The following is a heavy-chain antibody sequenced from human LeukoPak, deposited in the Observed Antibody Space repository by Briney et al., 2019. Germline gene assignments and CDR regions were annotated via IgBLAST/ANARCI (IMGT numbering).Heavy chain of an antibody. J-gene: IGHJ6*03. CDR3: AKDSSSWYYYYMDV. CDR1: GFTISSSA. Sequence: GGSLRLSCAASGFTISSSAMSWVRQAPGKGLEWVSGISGSGGSTYYADSVKGRFTISRDTSKNTLYLQMNSLRAEDTAVYYCAKDSSSWYYYYMDVWGKGTTVTISS. CDR2: ISGSGGST. D-gene: IGHD6-13*01. V-gene: IGHV3-23*01.